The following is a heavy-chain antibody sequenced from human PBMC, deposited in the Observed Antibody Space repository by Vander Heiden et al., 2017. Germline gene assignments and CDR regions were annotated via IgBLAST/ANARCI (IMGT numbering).Heavy chain of an antibody. V-gene: IGHV3-30*18. Sequence: QVPLVESGGGVVQPGRSLRLSCAASGFTFSSYGMHWVRQAPGKGLDWVAVISYDGSNKYYADSVKGRFTISRDNSKNTLYLQMNSLRAEDTAVYYCAKDLYSSSWYPIFDYWGQGTLVTVSS. CDR3: AKDLYSSSWYPIFDY. CDR1: GFTFSSYG. CDR2: ISYDGSNK. D-gene: IGHD6-13*01. J-gene: IGHJ4*02.